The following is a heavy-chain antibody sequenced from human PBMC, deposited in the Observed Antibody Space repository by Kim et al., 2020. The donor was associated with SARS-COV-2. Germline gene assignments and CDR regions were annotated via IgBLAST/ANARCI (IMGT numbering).Heavy chain of an antibody. Sequence: RTTYPDCVKGRFTISRDNSKNTLYLQMNSLRAEDTAVYYCARGEIAVAANWGQGTLVTVSS. V-gene: IGHV3-53*01. CDR2: RT. CDR3: ARGEIAVAAN. D-gene: IGHD6-19*01. J-gene: IGHJ4*02.